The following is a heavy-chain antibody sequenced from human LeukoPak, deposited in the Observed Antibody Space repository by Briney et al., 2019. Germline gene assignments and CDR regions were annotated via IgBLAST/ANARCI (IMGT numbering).Heavy chain of an antibody. CDR1: GYTFTSYY. V-gene: IGHV1-46*01. J-gene: IGHJ4*02. CDR2: INPSGGST. Sequence: ASVKVSCKASGYTFTSYYMHWVRQAPGQGLEWMGIINPSGGSTSYAQKFQGRVTMTRDTSTSTVYMELSSLRSEDTAVYYCARDFVAAADLTQFDYWGQGTLVTVSS. CDR3: ARDFVAAADLTQFDY. D-gene: IGHD6-13*01.